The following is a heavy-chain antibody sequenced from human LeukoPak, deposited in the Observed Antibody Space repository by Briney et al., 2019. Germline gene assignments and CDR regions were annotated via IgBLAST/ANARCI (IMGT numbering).Heavy chain of an antibody. CDR1: GFTFSNYA. V-gene: IGHV3-23*01. Sequence: GGSLRLSCAASGFTFSNYAMSWVRQAPGKGLEWVSAISGSGGSTYYADSVKGQFTISRDNAKNSLYLQMNSLRPEDTAFYYCAKVADITGYYRYYWYFDLWGRGTLVTVSS. D-gene: IGHD3-22*01. CDR3: AKVADITGYYRYYWYFDL. J-gene: IGHJ2*01. CDR2: ISGSGGST.